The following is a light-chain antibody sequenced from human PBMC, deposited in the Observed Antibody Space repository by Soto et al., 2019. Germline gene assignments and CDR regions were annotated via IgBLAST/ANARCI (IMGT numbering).Light chain of an antibody. CDR3: QKSYSTPRK. V-gene: IGKV1-39*01. J-gene: IGKJ1*01. Sequence: DIQITHSPSSLSASVVDRVTITFLASRSVSNYLSWYQQKPGKAPKLLIYVVSSLQSGVPSRFSGSGSGTAFTLTIRSLQPEDFATYYCQKSYSTPRKFGQGTKVDIK. CDR2: VVS. CDR1: RSVSNY.